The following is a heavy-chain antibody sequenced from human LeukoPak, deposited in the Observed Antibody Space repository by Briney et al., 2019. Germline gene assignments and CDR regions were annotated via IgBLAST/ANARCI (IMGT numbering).Heavy chain of an antibody. J-gene: IGHJ4*02. CDR2: ISYDGTDK. D-gene: IGHD3-22*01. CDR3: AREGRDYYDSRGPGY. V-gene: IGHV3-30*03. Sequence: GGSLRLSCSASGFIFSSCGIHWVRQAPGKGLEWVAVISYDGTDKHYGDSVKGRFTISRDNAKNSLYLQMNSLRAEDTAVYYCAREGRDYYDSRGPGYWGQGTLVTVSS. CDR1: GFIFSSCG.